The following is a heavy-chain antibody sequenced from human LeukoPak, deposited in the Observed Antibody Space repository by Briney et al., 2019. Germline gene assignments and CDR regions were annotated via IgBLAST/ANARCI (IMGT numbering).Heavy chain of an antibody. J-gene: IGHJ4*02. CDR3: ATSQDRFLEWFINPAQYYFDY. CDR1: GGSFSGYY. CDR2: INHSGST. Sequence: PSETLSLTCAVYGGSFSGYYWSWIRQPPGKGLEWIGEINHSGSTNYNPSLKSRVTISVDTSKNQFSLKLSSVTAADTAVYYCATSQDRFLEWFINPAQYYFDYWGQGTLVTVSS. D-gene: IGHD3-3*01. V-gene: IGHV4-34*01.